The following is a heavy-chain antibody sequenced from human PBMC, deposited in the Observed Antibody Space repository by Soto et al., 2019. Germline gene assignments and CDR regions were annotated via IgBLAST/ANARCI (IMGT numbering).Heavy chain of an antibody. V-gene: IGHV3-23*01. CDR3: AKYLFDTPNSRNTFDS. J-gene: IGHJ4*02. CDR1: GFTFSSYA. Sequence: GGSLRLSCAASGFTFSSYAMSWVRQAPGKGLEWVSAISGSGGNTYYADSVKGRFTISRDNSKNTMELQMNSLRAEDTAVYYCAKYLFDTPNSRNTFDSWGQGTQVTVSS. D-gene: IGHD2-15*01. CDR2: ISGSGGNT.